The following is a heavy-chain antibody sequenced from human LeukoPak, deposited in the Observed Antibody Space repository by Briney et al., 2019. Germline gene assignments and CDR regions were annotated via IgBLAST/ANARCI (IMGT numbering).Heavy chain of an antibody. CDR2: ISWNSGSI. D-gene: IGHD6-19*01. J-gene: IGHJ4*02. V-gene: IGHV3-9*01. CDR1: GFTLDDYA. CDR3: AKITEYSSGWFDY. Sequence: PGRSLRLSCAASGFTLDDYAMHWVRQAPGKGLEWVSGISWNSGSIGYADSVKGRFTISRDNAKNSPYLQMNSLRAEDTALYYRAKITEYSSGWFDYWGQGTLVTVSS.